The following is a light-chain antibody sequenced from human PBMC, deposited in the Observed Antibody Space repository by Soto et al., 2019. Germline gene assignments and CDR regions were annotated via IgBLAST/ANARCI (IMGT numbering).Light chain of an antibody. CDR1: QSVNNN. CDR3: QQYGISPGGT. CDR2: LAS. V-gene: IGKV3-15*01. Sequence: EVVMTQSPETLSVSPGERATLSCRASQSVNNNLAWYQQKPGQSPRLLFYLASTRAPGIPARFSAGGSGTDFTLTISRLEPEDFAVYYCQQYGISPGGTFGQGTKVDIK. J-gene: IGKJ2*01.